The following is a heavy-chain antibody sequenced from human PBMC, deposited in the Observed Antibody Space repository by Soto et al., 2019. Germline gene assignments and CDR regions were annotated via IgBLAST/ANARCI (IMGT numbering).Heavy chain of an antibody. Sequence: PSETLSLTCAVSGYSISSGYYWGWIRQPPGKGLEWLGTTYYGASSYYNPSLRSRITILLDASTNQLSLKPSSVTAADTAVYFWVRVAGSASWYETDSWGQGILVTVSS. CDR3: VRVAGSASWYETDS. J-gene: IGHJ4*02. CDR2: TYYGASS. V-gene: IGHV4-38-2*01. CDR1: GYSISSGYY. D-gene: IGHD6-13*01.